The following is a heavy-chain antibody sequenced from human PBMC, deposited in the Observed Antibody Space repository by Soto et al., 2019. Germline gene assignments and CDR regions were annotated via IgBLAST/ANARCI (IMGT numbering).Heavy chain of an antibody. CDR1: GGSISSYY. CDR2: IYYSGST. CDR3: VRGTMDV. J-gene: IGHJ6*02. Sequence: PSETLSLTCTVSGGSISSYYWSWIRQPPGKGLEWIGYIYYSGSTNYNPSLKSRVTISVDTSKNQFSLKLSSVTAADTAVYYCVRGTMDVWGQGTTVTVSS. V-gene: IGHV4-59*01.